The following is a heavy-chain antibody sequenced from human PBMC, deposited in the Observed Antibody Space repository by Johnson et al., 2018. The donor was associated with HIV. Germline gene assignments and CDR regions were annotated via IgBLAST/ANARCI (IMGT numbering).Heavy chain of an antibody. CDR3: AKEDSSSWNAFDI. J-gene: IGHJ3*02. CDR1: GFTFSIYA. D-gene: IGHD6-6*01. CDR2: ISFDGNDK. Sequence: QVQLVESGGGVVQPGRSLRLSCAASGFTFSIYAMHWVRQAPGKGLEWVSLISFDGNDKYYADSVKGRFTISRDNSKNTLYVQMNSLRSEDTAVYYCAKEDSSSWNAFDIWGQGTMVTVSS. V-gene: IGHV3-30*04.